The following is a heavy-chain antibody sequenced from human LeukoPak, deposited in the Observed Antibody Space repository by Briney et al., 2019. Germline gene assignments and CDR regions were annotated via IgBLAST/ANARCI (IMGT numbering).Heavy chain of an antibody. D-gene: IGHD6-13*01. CDR1: GYTFTIYG. CDR2: ISAYNGNT. Sequence: ASVKVSCKASGYTFTIYGISWVRQAPGQGLEWMGWISAYNGNTNYAQKLQGRVTMTTDTSTSTAYMELRSLRSDDTAVYYCARDYSSWYTQTPHYWGQGTLVTVSS. J-gene: IGHJ4*02. V-gene: IGHV1-18*01. CDR3: ARDYSSWYTQTPHY.